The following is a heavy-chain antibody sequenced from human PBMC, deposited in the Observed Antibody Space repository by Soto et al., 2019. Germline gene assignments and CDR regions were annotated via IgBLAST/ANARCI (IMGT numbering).Heavy chain of an antibody. CDR1: GITFSSYA. V-gene: IGHV3-23*01. Sequence: GGSLRLSCAASGITFSSYAMSWVRQAPGKWLEWVSTISTGGTSTYFADSVKGRFTISRDNSMNMLYLQMNSLRPEDTAVYYCAKHVTGKANDYWGQGTLVTVSS. J-gene: IGHJ4*02. CDR3: AKHVTGKANDY. D-gene: IGHD7-27*01. CDR2: ISTGGTST.